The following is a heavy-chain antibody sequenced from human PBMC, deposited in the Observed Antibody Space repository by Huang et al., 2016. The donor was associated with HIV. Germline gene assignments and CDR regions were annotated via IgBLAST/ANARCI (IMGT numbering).Heavy chain of an antibody. Sequence: QITLKESGPTVVKPTQTLTLTCSFSGFSLSTSGVAVGWIRQPPGKALAWLALTYWNDDERYSSSLRNRLTITKDTSKNEVVLRMTNMDPLDTGTYYCAHMEMTVAGGGFDFWGPGTAVSVSS. V-gene: IGHV2-5*01. CDR1: GFSLSTSGVA. CDR2: TYWNDDE. J-gene: IGHJ4*02. D-gene: IGHD6-19*01. CDR3: AHMEMTVAGGGFDF.